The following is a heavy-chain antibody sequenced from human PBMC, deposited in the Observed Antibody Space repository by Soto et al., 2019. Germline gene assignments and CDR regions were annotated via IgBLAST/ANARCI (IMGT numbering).Heavy chain of an antibody. V-gene: IGHV3-74*03. Sequence: PGGALRVSCAASVFSLSPYWMHWVRQAPGRGLEWVSRLSSDGFGAAYADSVKGRFFISRDIARNTLFLQMNSLRADDTAVYYCARDLGGPDYWGRGTSVTVSS. CDR2: LSSDGFGA. CDR1: VFSLSPYW. J-gene: IGHJ4*02. CDR3: ARDLGGPDY. D-gene: IGHD3-16*01.